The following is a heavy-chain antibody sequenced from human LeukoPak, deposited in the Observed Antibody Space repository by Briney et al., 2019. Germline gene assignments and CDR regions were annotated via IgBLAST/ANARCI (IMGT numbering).Heavy chain of an antibody. CDR2: INHSGST. D-gene: IGHD3-22*01. CDR3: ARRGSSGYYH. Sequence: SETLSLTCAVYGGSFSGYYWSWIRQPPGKGLEWIGEINHSGSTNYNPSLKSRVTISLDTSKTQFPLKLSSVTAADTAVYYCARRGSSGYYHWGQGTLVTVSS. V-gene: IGHV4-34*01. CDR1: GGSFSGYY. J-gene: IGHJ4*02.